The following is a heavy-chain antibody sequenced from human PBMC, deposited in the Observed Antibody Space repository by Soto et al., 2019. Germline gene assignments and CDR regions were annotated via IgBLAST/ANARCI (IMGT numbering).Heavy chain of an antibody. CDR2: IFPVTNIP. CDR1: GYTFTSYG. V-gene: IGHV1-18*01. Sequence: ASVKVSCKASGYTFTSYGISWVRQAPGQGLEWMGTIFPVTNIPDYAQNFQGRLTISADTSTSTAYMELRSLRSDDTAVYYCARTRQWLADFDYWGQGTLVTVSS. J-gene: IGHJ4*02. D-gene: IGHD6-19*01. CDR3: ARTRQWLADFDY.